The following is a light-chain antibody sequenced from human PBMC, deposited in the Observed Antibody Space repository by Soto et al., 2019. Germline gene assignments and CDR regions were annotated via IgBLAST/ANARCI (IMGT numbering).Light chain of an antibody. CDR3: SAYTARSTLV. CDR1: MRDVGAYNL. Sequence: QSALTQPASASGSAGQSITISCSGTMRDVGAYNLVSWYQQHPGTAPKLIIYEVRNRPSGISSRFSGSRSGNTASLTISGLQPEDEGDHYCSAYTARSTLVFGGGTKLTVL. CDR2: EVR. J-gene: IGLJ3*02. V-gene: IGLV2-14*01.